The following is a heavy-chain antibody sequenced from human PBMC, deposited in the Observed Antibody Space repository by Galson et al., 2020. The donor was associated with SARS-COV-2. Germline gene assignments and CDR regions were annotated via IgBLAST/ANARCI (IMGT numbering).Heavy chain of an antibody. V-gene: IGHV1-24*01. Sequence: ASVKVSCKVSGYTLTELSMHWVRQAPGKGLEWMGGFDPEDGETIYAQKFQGRVTMTEDTSTDTAYMELSSLRSEDTAVYYCATAPGIAAAGTAWFDPWGQGTLVTVSS. CDR3: ATAPGIAAAGTAWFDP. J-gene: IGHJ5*02. CDR2: FDPEDGET. CDR1: GYTLTELS. D-gene: IGHD6-13*01.